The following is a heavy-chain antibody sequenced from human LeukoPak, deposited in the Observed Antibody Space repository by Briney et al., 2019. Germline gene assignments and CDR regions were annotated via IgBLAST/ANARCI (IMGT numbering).Heavy chain of an antibody. V-gene: IGHV1-69*13. Sequence: ASVKVSCKASGGTFSSYAISWVRQAPGQGLEWMGGIIPIFGTANYAQKFQGRVTITADESTSTAYMGLSSLRSEDTAVYYCARGRGWATFEYWGLGTLVTVSS. CDR3: ARGRGWATFEY. CDR2: IIPIFGTA. CDR1: GGTFSSYA. D-gene: IGHD6-19*01. J-gene: IGHJ4*02.